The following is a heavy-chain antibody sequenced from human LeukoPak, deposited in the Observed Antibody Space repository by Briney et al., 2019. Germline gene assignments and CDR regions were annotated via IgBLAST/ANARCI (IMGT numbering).Heavy chain of an antibody. CDR1: GGSVSSGSYY. Sequence: SETLSLTCTVSGGSVSSGSYYWSCIRQPPGKGLEWIGYIYYSGSTNYNPSLKSRVTISVDTSKNQFSLKLSSVTAADAAVYYCASESSGTFDYWGQGTLVTVSS. CDR2: IYYSGST. V-gene: IGHV4-61*01. CDR3: ASESSGTFDY. J-gene: IGHJ4*02. D-gene: IGHD6-6*01.